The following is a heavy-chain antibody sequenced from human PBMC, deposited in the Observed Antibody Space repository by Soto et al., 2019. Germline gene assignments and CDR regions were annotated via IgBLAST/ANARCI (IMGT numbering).Heavy chain of an antibody. CDR1: GYPFTNFY. Sequence: QVQVAQSGAEVKRPGASVKVSCWASGYPFTNFYIHWVRQAPGQGLEWMGIINPSGGSTAYAQKFLGRVTMTRDTSTSTVYMEVSSLRSEDTAVYYCARADDYGSSGYHLDYWGQGTRVTVSS. CDR2: INPSGGST. V-gene: IGHV1-46*01. D-gene: IGHD3-22*01. CDR3: ARADDYGSSGYHLDY. J-gene: IGHJ4*02.